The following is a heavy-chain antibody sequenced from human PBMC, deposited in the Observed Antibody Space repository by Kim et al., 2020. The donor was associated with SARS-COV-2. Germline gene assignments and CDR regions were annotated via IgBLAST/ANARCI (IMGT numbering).Heavy chain of an antibody. Sequence: SETLSLTCAVYGGSFNNYYWTWIRQAPGKGLEWIGETNDAGSTNYNPSLQSRVTILVDTSKNQFSLKVNSVTAADTAVYYCARNPGREIIPYDYWGPGTL. D-gene: IGHD3-3*01. J-gene: IGHJ4*02. V-gene: IGHV4-34*01. CDR2: TNDAGST. CDR3: ARNPGREIIPYDY. CDR1: GGSFNNYY.